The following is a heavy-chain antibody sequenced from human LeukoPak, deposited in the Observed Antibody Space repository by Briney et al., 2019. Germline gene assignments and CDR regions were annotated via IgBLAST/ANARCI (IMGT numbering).Heavy chain of an antibody. V-gene: IGHV3-74*01. D-gene: IGHD5-18*01. CDR1: GFTFSTSW. CDR3: ARSIGYVES. J-gene: IGHJ5*02. CDR2: VSTDGSTT. Sequence: HAGGSLGLSCAASGFTFSTSWMHWVRQASGKGLEWVSHVSTDGSTTAYADSVKGRFTISRENAKNTVYLQMNSLRAEDTAVYYCARSIGYVESWGQGTLVTVSS.